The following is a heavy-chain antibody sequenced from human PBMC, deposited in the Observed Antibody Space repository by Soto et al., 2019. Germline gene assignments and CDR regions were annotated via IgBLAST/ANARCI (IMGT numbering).Heavy chain of an antibody. CDR2: MNPNSGNT. V-gene: IGHV1-8*01. CDR1: GYTFTSYD. D-gene: IGHD2-8*01. CDR3: ARGGGGNFCINGVCKPPGGRNYYSYMDV. J-gene: IGHJ6*03. Sequence: GASVKVSCKASGYTFTSYDINWVRQATGQGLEWMGWMNPNSGNTGYAQKFQGRVTMTRNTSISTAYMELSSLRSEDTAVYYCARGGGGNFCINGVCKPPGGRNYYSYMDVWGKGTRVTVP.